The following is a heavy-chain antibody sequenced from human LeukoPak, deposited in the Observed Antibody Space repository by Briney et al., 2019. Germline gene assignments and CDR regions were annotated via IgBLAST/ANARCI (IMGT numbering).Heavy chain of an antibody. D-gene: IGHD3-22*01. J-gene: IGHJ4*02. V-gene: IGHV3-30*02. Sequence: GGSLRLSCAASGFGFTSHGMNWVRQTPGKGLEWVAFIRYDGSNKYYADSVKGGFTISRDNSKNTLYLQMNSLRAEDTAVYYCAKGDYYDSSGYWSWGQGTLVTVSS. CDR1: GFGFTSHG. CDR3: AKGDYYDSSGYWS. CDR2: IRYDGSNK.